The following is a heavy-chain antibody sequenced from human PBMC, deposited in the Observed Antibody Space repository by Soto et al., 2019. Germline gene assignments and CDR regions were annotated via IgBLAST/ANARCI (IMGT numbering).Heavy chain of an antibody. D-gene: IGHD1-26*01. CDR3: ARSDSSTTGYYVRYFDY. J-gene: IGHJ4*02. V-gene: IGHV3-33*03. Sequence: QVQLVESGGGVVQPGTSLRLSCAASQFTFSNYGRHWVRQAPGKGLEWVALIWYDGSNKYYADSVKGRFTISRDNSKNTLYLQMSSLKVEDTAVYYCARSDSSTTGYYVRYFDYWGQGALVTVSS. CDR1: QFTFSNYG. CDR2: IWYDGSNK.